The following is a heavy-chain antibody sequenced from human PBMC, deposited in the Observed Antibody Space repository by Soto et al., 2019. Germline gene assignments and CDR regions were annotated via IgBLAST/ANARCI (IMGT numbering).Heavy chain of an antibody. Sequence: XSVKVSCKASGFTFTVYDMHWVRQAPGQGLEWMGWIAPNSGGTNYAQKFQGRVTMTRDTSVSTAFMELSRLRSDDTAVYYCAITYYYDSSGPPGLDAFDVWGHGTVVTVSS. V-gene: IGHV1-2*02. J-gene: IGHJ3*01. CDR3: AITYYYDSSGPPGLDAFDV. D-gene: IGHD3-22*01. CDR2: IAPNSGGT. CDR1: GFTFTVYD.